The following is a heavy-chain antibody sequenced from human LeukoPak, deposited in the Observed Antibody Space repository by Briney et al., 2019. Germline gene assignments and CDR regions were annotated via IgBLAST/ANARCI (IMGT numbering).Heavy chain of an antibody. V-gene: IGHV3-48*02. CDR3: ARGNRGLSPDY. J-gene: IGHJ4*02. Sequence: GGSLRLSCAASGFTFSGYWMHWVRQAPGKGLEWVSYIGTSSSPIYYGDSVKGRFTISRDNDKKSIYLQMDSLRDEDTAVYYCARGNRGLSPDYWGQGTLVIVSS. D-gene: IGHD1-14*01. CDR2: IGTSSSPI. CDR1: GFTFSGYW.